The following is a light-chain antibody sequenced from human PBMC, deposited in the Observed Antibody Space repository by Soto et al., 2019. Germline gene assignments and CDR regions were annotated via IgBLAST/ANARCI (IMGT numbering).Light chain of an antibody. CDR2: EVS. Sequence: QSALTQPASVSGSPGQSITISCTGTSSDVGGYNYVSWYQQHPGKAPKLMIYEVSNRPSGVSNRFSGSKSGNTASLTISGLQAEDAADYYCSSYTSSSTPAVVFGGGTKLTVL. CDR1: SSDVGGYNY. CDR3: SSYTSSSTPAVV. V-gene: IGLV2-14*01. J-gene: IGLJ2*01.